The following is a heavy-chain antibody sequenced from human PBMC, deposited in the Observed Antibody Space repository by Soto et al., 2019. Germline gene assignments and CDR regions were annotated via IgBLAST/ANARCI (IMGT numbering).Heavy chain of an antibody. CDR2: IYYSGST. Sequence: QVQLQESGPGLVKPSQTLSLTCTVSGGSIGSGGYYWSWIRQHPGKGLEWIGYIYYSGSTYYNPXLXRXXNISVDTSKNPFSLKLSSVTAADTAVYYCARGVIHWGQGTLVTVSS. CDR1: GGSIGSGGYY. J-gene: IGHJ4*02. CDR3: ARGVIH. V-gene: IGHV4-31*01. D-gene: IGHD2-21*01.